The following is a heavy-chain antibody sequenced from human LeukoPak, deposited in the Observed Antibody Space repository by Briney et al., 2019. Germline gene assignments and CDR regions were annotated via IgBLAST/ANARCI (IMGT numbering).Heavy chain of an antibody. CDR2: IYDGGST. Sequence: GGSLRLSCAASGFTVSTHYMSWVRQAPGKGLEWVSVIYDGGSTYYADSVKGRFTISRDNSKNTLYLQMNSLRAENTAVYYCARVGLWEIGYFDYWAREPWSPSPQ. D-gene: IGHD1-26*01. CDR1: GFTVSTHY. J-gene: IGHJ4*02. V-gene: IGHV3-53*01. CDR3: ARVGLWEIGYFDY.